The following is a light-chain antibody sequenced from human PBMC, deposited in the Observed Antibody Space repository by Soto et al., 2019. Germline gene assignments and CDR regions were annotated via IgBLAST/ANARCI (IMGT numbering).Light chain of an antibody. Sequence: DIQMPQSPSSLSASVGDSFTITCRASQGILTYLAWYQQKPGQVPELLIQAASTLQPGVPSRFSGSGSGTEFTLTINSLQPEDVATYYCQKYDSAPWTFGQGTKVDIK. CDR2: AAS. CDR1: QGILTY. J-gene: IGKJ1*01. V-gene: IGKV1-27*01. CDR3: QKYDSAPWT.